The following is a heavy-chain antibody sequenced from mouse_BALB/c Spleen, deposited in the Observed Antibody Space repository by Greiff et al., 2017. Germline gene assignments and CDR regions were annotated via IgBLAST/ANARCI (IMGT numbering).Heavy chain of an antibody. V-gene: IGHV1-9*01. CDR3: ARFNWDGGRDY. J-gene: IGHJ4*01. Sequence: VQLQQSGAELMKPGASVKISCKATGYTFSSYWIEWVKQRPGHGLEWIGEILPGSGSTNYNEKFKGKATFTADTSSNTAYMQLSSLTSEDSAVYYCARFNWDGGRDYWGQGTSVTVSS. D-gene: IGHD4-1*01. CDR2: ILPGSGST. CDR1: GYTFSSYW.